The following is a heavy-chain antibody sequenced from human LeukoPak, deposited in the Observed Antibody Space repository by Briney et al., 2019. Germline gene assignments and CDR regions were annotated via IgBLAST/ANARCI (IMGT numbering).Heavy chain of an antibody. V-gene: IGHV3-30*18. CDR1: GFTFSVYG. Sequence: SGGSLRLSCVASGFTFSVYGMHWVRQAPGKGLEWVALMSYDGSNKYYADSVKGRFTISRDNSKNTLYLQMNSLRVEDTAVYYCAKVMPPGRIRFYSYYMDVWGKGTTVTVSS. CDR2: MSYDGSNK. CDR3: AKVMPPGRIRFYSYYMDV. D-gene: IGHD2-15*01. J-gene: IGHJ6*03.